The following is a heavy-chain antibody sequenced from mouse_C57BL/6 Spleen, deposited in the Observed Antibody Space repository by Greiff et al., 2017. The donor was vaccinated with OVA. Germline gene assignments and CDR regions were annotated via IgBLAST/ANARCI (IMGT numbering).Heavy chain of an antibody. Sequence: DVKLQESGPGLVKPSQSLSLTCSVTGYSITSGYYWNWIRQFPGNKLEWMGYISYDGSNNYNPSLKNRISITRDTSKNQFFLKLNSVTTEDTATYYCARARRSGFDYWGQGTTLTVSS. J-gene: IGHJ2*01. D-gene: IGHD3-1*01. CDR3: ARARRSGFDY. V-gene: IGHV3-6*01. CDR2: ISYDGSN. CDR1: GYSITSGYY.